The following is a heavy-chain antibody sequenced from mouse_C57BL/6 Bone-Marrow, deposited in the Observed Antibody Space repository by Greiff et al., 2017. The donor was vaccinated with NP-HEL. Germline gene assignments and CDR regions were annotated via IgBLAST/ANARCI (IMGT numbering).Heavy chain of an antibody. CDR3: ARRQLRLLYFDY. CDR1: GFNIKNTY. Sequence: VQLQQSVAELVRPGASVKLSCTASGFNIKNTYMHWVKQRPEQGLEWIGRIDPANGNTKYAPKFQGQATIPADTSSNTAYLPLSSLTSEDTAVYYCARRQLRLLYFDYWGQGTTLTVSS. J-gene: IGHJ2*01. CDR2: IDPANGNT. D-gene: IGHD3-2*02. V-gene: IGHV14-3*01.